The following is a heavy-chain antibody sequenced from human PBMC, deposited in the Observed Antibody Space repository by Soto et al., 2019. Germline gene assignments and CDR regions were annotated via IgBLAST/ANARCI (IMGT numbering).Heavy chain of an antibody. V-gene: IGHV3-30-3*01. J-gene: IGHJ5*02. CDR3: SRDRPYGDPNWFDP. CDR2: MSYDGART. Sequence: QVQLVESGGGVVQPGGSLSLSCATSGFTFTSFTMHWVRQAPGKGLEWIAVMSYDGARTDYADAVKGRFTISRDTSKNTLYLEMNHLKPYDTAMEYCSRDRPYGDPNWFDPLGQGTLVPVSS. D-gene: IGHD4-17*01. CDR1: GFTFTSFT.